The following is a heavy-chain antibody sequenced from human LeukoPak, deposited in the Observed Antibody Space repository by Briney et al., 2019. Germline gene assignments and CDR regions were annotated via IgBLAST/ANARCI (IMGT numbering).Heavy chain of an antibody. D-gene: IGHD3-3*01. CDR1: GYTFTSYY. CDR2: INPSGGST. CDR3: ARSQHPLPVPDYDFWSGYYTVLGLGGGIYGMDV. Sequence: GDSVKVSCKASGYTFTSYYMRWVRQAPGQGLEWMGIINPSGGSTSYAQKFQGRVTMTRDTSTSTVYMELSSLRSEDTAVYYCARSQHPLPVPDYDFWSGYYTVLGLGGGIYGMDVWGQGTTVTVSS. J-gene: IGHJ6*02. V-gene: IGHV1-46*01.